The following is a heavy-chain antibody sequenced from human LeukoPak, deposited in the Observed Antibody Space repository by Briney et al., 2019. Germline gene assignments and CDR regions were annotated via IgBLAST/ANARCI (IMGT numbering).Heavy chain of an antibody. CDR3: ARDRSGIDY. J-gene: IGHJ4*02. Sequence: HPGGSLRLSCAASGFTFSSYAMHWVRQAPGKGLEWVAVISYDGSNKYYADSVKGRFTISRDNSKNTLYLQMNSLRAEDTAVYYCARDRSGIDYWGQGTLATVSS. D-gene: IGHD6-25*01. CDR2: ISYDGSNK. V-gene: IGHV3-30*04. CDR1: GFTFSSYA.